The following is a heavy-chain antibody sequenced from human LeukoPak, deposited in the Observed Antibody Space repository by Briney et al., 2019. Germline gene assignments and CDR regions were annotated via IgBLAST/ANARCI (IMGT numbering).Heavy chain of an antibody. D-gene: IGHD3/OR15-3a*01. CDR3: ARHFELGFDY. V-gene: IGHV3-7*03. CDR2: IKEDGTEK. Sequence: GGSLRLSCAASGFTFSNAWMSWVRQAPGKGLEWVANIKEDGTEKYYVDSVKGRFTISRDNAKNSLYLQLNSLRAEDTAVYYCARHFELGFDYWGQGTLVTVSS. CDR1: GFTFSNAW. J-gene: IGHJ4*02.